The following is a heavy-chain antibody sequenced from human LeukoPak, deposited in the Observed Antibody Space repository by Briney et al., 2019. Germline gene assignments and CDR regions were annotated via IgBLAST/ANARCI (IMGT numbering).Heavy chain of an antibody. J-gene: IGHJ5*02. CDR2: IIPIFGTA. CDR1: GGTFSSYA. Sequence: ASVKVSCKASGGTFSSYAISWVRQAPGQGLEWMGGIIPIFGTANYAQKFQGRVTITTDESTSTAYMELSSLRSEDTAVYYCARGWYSGSLRRFDPWGQGTLVTVSS. CDR3: ARGWYSGSLRRFDP. D-gene: IGHD1-26*01. V-gene: IGHV1-69*05.